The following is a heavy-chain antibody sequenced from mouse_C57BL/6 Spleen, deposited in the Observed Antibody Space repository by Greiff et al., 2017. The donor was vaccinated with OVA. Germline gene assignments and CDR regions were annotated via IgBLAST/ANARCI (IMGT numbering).Heavy chain of an antibody. CDR2: IYPGDGDT. Sequence: QVQLKESGPELVKPGASVKISCKASGYAFSSSWMNWVKQRPGKGLEWIGRIYPGDGDTNYNGKFKGKATLTADKSSSTAYMQLSSLTSEDSAVYFCARKGGITTVFDYWGQGTTLTVSS. CDR1: GYAFSSSW. CDR3: ARKGGITTVFDY. D-gene: IGHD1-1*01. J-gene: IGHJ2*01. V-gene: IGHV1-82*01.